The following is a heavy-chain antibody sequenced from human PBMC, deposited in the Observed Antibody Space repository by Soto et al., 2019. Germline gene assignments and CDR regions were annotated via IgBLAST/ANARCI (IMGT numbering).Heavy chain of an antibody. CDR2: ISYDGSNK. V-gene: IGHV3-30*18. CDR3: AKDGAIYGDYHSHYYYYMDV. Sequence: GGSLRLSCAASGFTFSSYGMHWVRQAPGKGLEWVAVISYDGSNKYYADSVKGRFTISRDNSKNTLYLQMNSLRAEDTAVYYCAKDGAIYGDYHSHYYYYMDVWGKGTTVTVSS. D-gene: IGHD4-17*01. CDR1: GFTFSSYG. J-gene: IGHJ6*03.